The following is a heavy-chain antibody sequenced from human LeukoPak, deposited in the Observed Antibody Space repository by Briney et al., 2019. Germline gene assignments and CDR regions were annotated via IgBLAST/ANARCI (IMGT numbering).Heavy chain of an antibody. CDR2: ISSSSSYI. D-gene: IGHD3-3*01. CDR3: ARDPGSSFWSGYGYNNWFDP. V-gene: IGHV3-21*01. CDR1: GFTFSSYG. J-gene: IGHJ5*02. Sequence: GGSLRLSCAASGFTFSSYGMHWVRQAPGKGLEWVSSISSSSSYIYYADSVKGRFTISRDNAKNSLYLQMNSLRAEDTAVYYCARDPGSSFWSGYGYNNWFDPWGQGTLVTVSS.